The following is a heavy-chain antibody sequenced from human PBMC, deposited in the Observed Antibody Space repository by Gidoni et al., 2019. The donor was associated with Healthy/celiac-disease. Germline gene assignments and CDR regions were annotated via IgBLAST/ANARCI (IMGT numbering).Heavy chain of an antibody. CDR1: FAPFRRDT. J-gene: IGHJ4*02. CDR3: ARDFRGNYYSSGYYKLSLDY. CDR2: SIPILGIG. D-gene: IGHD3-22*01. V-gene: IGHV1-69*04. Sequence: FQMVVSGAEVTVTVSSGSASAQTPFAPFRRDTTVWVRQAPGQGREWMGRSIPILGIGNYVQKLQGRFTITEDKCTSAAYMELSSLRSEDTAVYYCARDFRGNYYSSGYYKLSLDYWGQGTLVTVSS.